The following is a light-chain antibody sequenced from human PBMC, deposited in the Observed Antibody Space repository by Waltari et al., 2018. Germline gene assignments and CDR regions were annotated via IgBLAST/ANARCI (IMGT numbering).Light chain of an antibody. CDR2: DGS. CDR3: QHYGRSPPFT. J-gene: IGKJ2*01. V-gene: IGKV3-20*01. Sequence: EIVLTQSPATLPLSPGERATLSCRASQTVSSHYLAWYQQKPGQAPRLLIYDGSSRATGISDRFSGSGSGTDFALTINRLEPEDFAVYYCQHYGRSPPFTFGQGTKLEIK. CDR1: QTVSSHY.